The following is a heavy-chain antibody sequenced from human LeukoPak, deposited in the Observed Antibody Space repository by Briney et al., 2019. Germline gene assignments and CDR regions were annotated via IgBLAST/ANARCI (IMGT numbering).Heavy chain of an antibody. Sequence: GGSLRLSCAASGFIFSNHGMNWVRQTPGKGLEWVSGISPSADIKYYADSVKGRFTISRDNSKNMLYLEVISLTADDTAVYYCAKDDAWLRFGEWSQGTLVTVSS. D-gene: IGHD3-10*01. CDR2: ISPSADIK. CDR1: GFIFSNHG. CDR3: AKDDAWLRFGE. J-gene: IGHJ4*02. V-gene: IGHV3-23*01.